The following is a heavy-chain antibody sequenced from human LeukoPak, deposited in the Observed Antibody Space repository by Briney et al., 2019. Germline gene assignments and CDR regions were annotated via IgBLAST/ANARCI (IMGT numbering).Heavy chain of an antibody. D-gene: IGHD3-16*02. J-gene: IGHJ3*02. CDR1: GGSISRGGYY. Sequence: SETLSLTCTVSGGSISRGGYYWSWIRQHPGKGLEWIGYIYYSGSTYYNPSLKSRVTISVDTSKNQFSPKLSSVTAADTAVYYCARDSLYDYVWGSYRAFDIWGQGTMVTVSS. CDR3: ARDSLYDYVWGSYRAFDI. CDR2: IYYSGST. V-gene: IGHV4-31*03.